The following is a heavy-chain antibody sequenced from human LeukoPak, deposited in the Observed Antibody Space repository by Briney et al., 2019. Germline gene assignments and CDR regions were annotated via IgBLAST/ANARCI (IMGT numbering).Heavy chain of an antibody. Sequence: GASVKVSCKASGYTFTDYYINWVRQAPGQGLEWIGWINPNSGDTNYAQKFQDRVTMTRDTSISTAYIELSRLRSDDTAVYYCARAQLVTHKNPKRFDYWGQGTLVTVSS. D-gene: IGHD6-13*01. J-gene: IGHJ4*02. CDR1: GYTFTDYY. CDR3: ARAQLVTHKNPKRFDY. V-gene: IGHV1-2*02. CDR2: INPNSGDT.